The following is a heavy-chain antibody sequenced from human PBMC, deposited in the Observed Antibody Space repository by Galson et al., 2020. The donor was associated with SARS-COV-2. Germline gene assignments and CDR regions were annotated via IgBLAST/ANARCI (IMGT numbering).Heavy chain of an antibody. CDR3: ARAAGITIFGVVIIGWFDP. D-gene: IGHD3-3*01. V-gene: IGHV4-31*03. CDR2: IYYSRRP. J-gene: IGHJ5*02. Sequence: PSETLSLTCTVSGGTISSGGYYWSWIRQHTGKGLEWFGSIYYSRRPYYNPSLKSRVTISVDTSKNQFSLKLSSVTAADTAVYYCARAAGITIFGVVIIGWFDPWGQGTLVTVSS. CDR1: GGTISSGGYY.